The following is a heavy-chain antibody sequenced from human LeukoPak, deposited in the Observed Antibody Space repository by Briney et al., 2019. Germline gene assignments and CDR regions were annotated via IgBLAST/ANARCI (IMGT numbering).Heavy chain of an antibody. Sequence: ASVKVSCKASGYPFTGYYMHWVRQAPGQGLEWMGWINPNSGGTNYAQKFQGRVTMTRDTSISTAYMELSRLRSDDTAVYYCVRAHPINEINTAFNPYDYWGQGTLVSVSS. D-gene: IGHD1-1*01. V-gene: IGHV1-2*02. J-gene: IGHJ4*02. CDR2: INPNSGGT. CDR1: GYPFTGYY. CDR3: VRAHPINEINTAFNPYDY.